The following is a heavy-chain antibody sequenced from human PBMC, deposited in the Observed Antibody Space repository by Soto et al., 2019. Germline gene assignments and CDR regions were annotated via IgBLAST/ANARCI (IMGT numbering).Heavy chain of an antibody. J-gene: IGHJ4*02. CDR2: ISSTTNYI. Sequence: GGSLRLSCAASGFTFTRYSMNWVRQAPGKGLEWVSSISSTTNYIYYADSMKGRFTVSRDNAKNSVYLEMNSLSAEDTAVYYCARGGGGGLFEHWGQGVLVTVSS. D-gene: IGHD2-15*01. V-gene: IGHV3-21*01. CDR3: ARGGGGGLFEH. CDR1: GFTFTRYS.